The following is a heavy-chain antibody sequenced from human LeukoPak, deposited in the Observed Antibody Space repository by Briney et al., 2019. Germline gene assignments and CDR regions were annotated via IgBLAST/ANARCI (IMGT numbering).Heavy chain of an antibody. Sequence: SVKVSCKASGGTLSSYAFSWVRQAPGQGLEWMGGIIPIVGTTNYAQMFQGRVTITADESTSTAYMELSSLRSEDTAVYYCARGGYYYDSSGYSHLPDYWGQGTLVTVSA. CDR3: ARGGYYYDSSGYSHLPDY. V-gene: IGHV1-69*13. J-gene: IGHJ4*02. D-gene: IGHD3-22*01. CDR1: GGTLSSYA. CDR2: IIPIVGTT.